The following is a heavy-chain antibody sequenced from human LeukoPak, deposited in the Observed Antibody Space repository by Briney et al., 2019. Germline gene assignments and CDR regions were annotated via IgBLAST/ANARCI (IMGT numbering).Heavy chain of an antibody. D-gene: IGHD2-15*01. V-gene: IGHV4-39*07. CDR2: IYYSRST. CDR3: ARGRVSSSTWYCTYYYYFYMDV. J-gene: IGHJ6*03. CDR1: GFTISSSSYY. Sequence: SETLSLTCTVSGFTISSSSYYWGWIRQPPGKGLEWIGSIYYSRSTYYNPSLNGRVSISRDTSKNLFSLRLRSVTAADTAVYFCARGRVSSSTWYCTYYYYFYMDVWGKGTTVTVSS.